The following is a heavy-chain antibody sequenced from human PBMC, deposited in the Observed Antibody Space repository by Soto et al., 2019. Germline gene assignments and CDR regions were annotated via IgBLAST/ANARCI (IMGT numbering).Heavy chain of an antibody. CDR3: AKGSRMWTPDY. Sequence: QVQLVQSGAEVKKPGASVKVSCKASGYTFTDYAIQWVRQVPGQRLEWMGWIATGNGNTKYSQNFQGRVTITRDTSATTAYMELSSLRSEDPAVYYCAKGSRMWTPDYWGQGTLVTVSS. J-gene: IGHJ4*02. CDR2: IATGNGNT. V-gene: IGHV1-3*04. D-gene: IGHD2-21*01. CDR1: GYTFTDYA.